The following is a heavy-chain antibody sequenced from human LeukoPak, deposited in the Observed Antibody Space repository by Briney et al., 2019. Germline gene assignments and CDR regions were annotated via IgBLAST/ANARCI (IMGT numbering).Heavy chain of an antibody. V-gene: IGHV3-23*01. CDR3: ASHLAAEYFQH. CDR2: ISGSGGST. CDR1: GFTFSSYA. D-gene: IGHD6-25*01. J-gene: IGHJ1*01. Sequence: GGSLRLSCAASGFTFSSYAMSWVRQAPGKGLEWVSAISGSGGSTYYADSVKGRFTISRDNSKNTLYLQMNSLRAEDTAVYYCASHLAAEYFQHWGQGTLVTVFS.